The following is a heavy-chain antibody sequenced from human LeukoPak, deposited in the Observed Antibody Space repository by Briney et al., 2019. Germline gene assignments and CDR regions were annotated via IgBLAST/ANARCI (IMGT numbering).Heavy chain of an antibody. V-gene: IGHV3-7*01. J-gene: IGHJ4*02. CDR2: IRPDGGQE. CDR3: ATSSDWAFDH. Sequence: GVSLRLSCAASGFTFRNSWMTWVRQAPGKGLERVANIRPDGGQEQYADSLEGRITISRDNVRNSLFLQLNSLRTEDTAVYFCATSSDWAFDHWGQGTLVTVSS. D-gene: IGHD6-19*01. CDR1: GFTFRNSW.